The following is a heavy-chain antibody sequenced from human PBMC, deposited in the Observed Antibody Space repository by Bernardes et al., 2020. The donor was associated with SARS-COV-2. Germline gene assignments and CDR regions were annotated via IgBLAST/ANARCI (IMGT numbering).Heavy chain of an antibody. CDR1: GFTFSSYA. CDR3: AKDCRRLWLVVPAAMTCGYFQH. CDR2: ISGSGGST. J-gene: IGHJ1*01. Sequence: GGSLRLSCAASGFTFSSYAMSWVRQAPGKGLEWVSAISGSGGSTYYADSVKGRFTISRDNSKNTLYLQMNSLRAEDTAVYYCAKDCRRLWLVVPAAMTCGYFQHWGQGSLVTVSS. V-gene: IGHV3-23*01. D-gene: IGHD2-2*01.